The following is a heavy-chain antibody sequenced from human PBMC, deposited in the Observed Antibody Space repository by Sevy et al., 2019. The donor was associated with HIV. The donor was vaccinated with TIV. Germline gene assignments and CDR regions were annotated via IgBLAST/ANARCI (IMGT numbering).Heavy chain of an antibody. V-gene: IGHV3-23*01. CDR2: ISGSGSSS. J-gene: IGHJ5*02. D-gene: IGHD3-10*01. CDR1: GFTFADYA. CDR3: TKKSYGSGTYTWFDP. Sequence: GGSLRLSCVGSGFTFADYAMTWVRQALGKGPEWVSSISGSGSSSKNADSVKGRFTISRDNSKNTLYLQMNSLRAEDTAVYFCTKKSYGSGTYTWFDPWGQGTLVTVSS.